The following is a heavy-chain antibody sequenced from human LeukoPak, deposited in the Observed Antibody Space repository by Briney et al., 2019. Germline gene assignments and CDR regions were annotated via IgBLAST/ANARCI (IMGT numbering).Heavy chain of an antibody. D-gene: IGHD2-2*01. CDR1: GGSISSYY. V-gene: IGHV4-4*07. CDR3: ARGRGYCSSTSCSNPLRYYYYYMDV. Sequence: PSETLSLTCTVSGGSISSYYWSWIRQPAGKGLEWIGRIYTSGSTNYNPSLKSRVTMSVDTSKNQFSLKLSSVTAADTAVYYCARGRGYCSSTSCSNPLRYYYYYMDVWGKGTTVTVSS. J-gene: IGHJ6*03. CDR2: IYTSGST.